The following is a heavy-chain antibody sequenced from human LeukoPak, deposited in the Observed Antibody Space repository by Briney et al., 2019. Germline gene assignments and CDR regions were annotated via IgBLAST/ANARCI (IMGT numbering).Heavy chain of an antibody. CDR1: GGSISRSSYY. CDR3: ARVSVYGATNFDY. D-gene: IGHD4-17*01. V-gene: IGHV4-39*07. CDR2: IYYSGST. Sequence: SETLSLTCTVSGGSISRSSYYWGWIRQPPGKRLEWIGSIYYSGSTYYNPSLKSRVTISVDTSKNQFSLKLSSVTAADTAVYYCARVSVYGATNFDYWGQGTLVTVSS. J-gene: IGHJ4*02.